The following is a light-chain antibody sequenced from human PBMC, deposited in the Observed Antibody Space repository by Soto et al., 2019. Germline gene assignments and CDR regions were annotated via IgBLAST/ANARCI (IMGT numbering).Light chain of an antibody. Sequence: QSVLTQPPSVSGTPGQRVTISCSGSSSNIRGNTVNWYHQLPGTAPKLLIYSNNQRPSGVPDRFSGSKSGTSASLAISGLQPEDESDYYCAAWDDRLNGYVFGTGTKLTVL. J-gene: IGLJ1*01. V-gene: IGLV1-44*01. CDR3: AAWDDRLNGYV. CDR2: SNN. CDR1: SSNIRGNT.